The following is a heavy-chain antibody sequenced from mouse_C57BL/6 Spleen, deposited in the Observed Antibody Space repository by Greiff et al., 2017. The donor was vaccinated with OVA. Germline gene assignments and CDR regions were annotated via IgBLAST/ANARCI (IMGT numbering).Heavy chain of an antibody. D-gene: IGHD1-1*02. V-gene: IGHV1-80*01. CDR2: IYPGDGDT. Sequence: VQRVESGAELVKPGASVKISCKASVYAFSSYWMNWVKQRPGKGLEWIGQIYPGDGDTNYNGKFKGKATLTADKSSSTAYMQLSSLTSEDSAVYFCARYPDGRGGYWGQGTTLTVSS. CDR1: VYAFSSYW. CDR3: ARYPDGRGGY. J-gene: IGHJ2*01.